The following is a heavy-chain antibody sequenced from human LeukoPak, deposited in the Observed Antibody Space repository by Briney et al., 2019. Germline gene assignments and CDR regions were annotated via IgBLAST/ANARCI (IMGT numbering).Heavy chain of an antibody. D-gene: IGHD3-22*01. CDR2: INPNSGGT. V-gene: IGHV1-2*02. Sequence: GASVEVSCKASGYTFTGYYMHWVRQAPGQGLEWMGWINPNSGGTNYAQKFQGRVTMTRDTSISTAYMELSRLRSDDTAVYYCARACKGSGYYNDAFDIWGQGTMVAVSS. J-gene: IGHJ3*02. CDR1: GYTFTGYY. CDR3: ARACKGSGYYNDAFDI.